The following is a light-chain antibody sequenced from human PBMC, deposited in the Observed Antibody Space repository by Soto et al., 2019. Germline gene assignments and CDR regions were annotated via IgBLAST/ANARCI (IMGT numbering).Light chain of an antibody. CDR3: MQGINLPRT. Sequence: DVVLTQTPLSLSVTPGQPASISCKSSQSLLHSDGKTYMYWYLQRPGQPPQVLIYGVSNLLSGVPDRFTGSGSGTDFTLRISRVEAEDVGVYYCMQGINLPRTFGQGTRVEIK. J-gene: IGKJ1*01. CDR1: QSLLHSDGKTY. CDR2: GVS. V-gene: IGKV2D-29*01.